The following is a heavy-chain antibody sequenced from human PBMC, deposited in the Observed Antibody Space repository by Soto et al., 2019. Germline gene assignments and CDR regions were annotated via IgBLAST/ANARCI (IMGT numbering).Heavy chain of an antibody. J-gene: IGHJ2*01. CDR1: GYTFTSYG. V-gene: IGHV1-3*01. Sequence: ASVKCSCKASGYTFTSYGISWVRQAPGQRLEWMGWITADNGNTKYSQKFQGRVTITRDTSATTAYMELSSLRSEDTAVYYCAREDGSSNWFFDLWGRGTLVTVSS. CDR3: AREDGSSNWFFDL. D-gene: IGHD5-12*01. CDR2: ITADNGNT.